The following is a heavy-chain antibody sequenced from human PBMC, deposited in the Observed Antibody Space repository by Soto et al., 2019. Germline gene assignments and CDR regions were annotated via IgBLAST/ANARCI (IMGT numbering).Heavy chain of an antibody. D-gene: IGHD2-15*01. CDR2: IYYSGST. V-gene: IGHV4-59*01. J-gene: IGHJ5*02. CDR3: ARLVVAATFSWFDP. CDR1: GGSISSYY. Sequence: SETLSLTCTVSGGSISSYYWSWIRQPPGKGLEWIGYIYYSGSTNYNPSLKSRVTISVDTSKNQFSLKLSSVTAADTAVYYCARLVVAATFSWFDPWGQGTLVTVSS.